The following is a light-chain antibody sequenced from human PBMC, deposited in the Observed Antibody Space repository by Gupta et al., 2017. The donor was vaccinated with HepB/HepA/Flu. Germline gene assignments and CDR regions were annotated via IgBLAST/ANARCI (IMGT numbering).Light chain of an antibody. J-gene: IGKJ4*01. CDR1: QSVSSY. V-gene: IGKV3-11*01. CDR3: QQCCNWPLT. CDR2: DAS. Sequence: EIVLTQSPATLSLSPGERATLSCRASQSVSSYLAWYQQKPGQAPRLLIYDASNRATGIPARFSGSGSGTDFTLTISSLKPEDFAVYYCQQCCNWPLTFGGGTKVEIK.